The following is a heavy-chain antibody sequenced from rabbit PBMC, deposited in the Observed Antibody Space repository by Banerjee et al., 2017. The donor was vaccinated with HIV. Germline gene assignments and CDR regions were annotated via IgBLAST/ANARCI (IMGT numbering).Heavy chain of an antibody. V-gene: IGHV1S45*01. D-gene: IGHD2-1*01. J-gene: IGHJ4*01. Sequence: QEQLEESGGDLVKPEGSLTLTCTASGFSFSSSYWICWVRQAPGKGPEWIACIYAGSSGSTYYASWVNGRFTISRSTSLNTVTLQMTSLTAADTATHFCARNDDYGDYAFTLWGPGTLVTVS. CDR3: ARNDDYGDYAFTL. CDR2: IYAGSSGST. CDR1: GFSFSSSYW.